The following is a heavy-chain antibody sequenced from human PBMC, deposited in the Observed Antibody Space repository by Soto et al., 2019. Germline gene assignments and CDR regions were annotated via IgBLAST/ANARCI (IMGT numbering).Heavy chain of an antibody. D-gene: IGHD3-3*01. CDR3: ARQAYVFSLKY. CDR1: GGSISSTSYY. Sequence: SETLSLTSTVYGGSISSTSYYWGWIRQPPGKGLEWIGSVHYSGTTQQNPSLKSRVTISVDTSKKQFSLKLSSVTAADAAVYFCARQAYVFSLKYWAQATLVTVPS. J-gene: IGHJ4*02. V-gene: IGHV4-39*01. CDR2: VHYSGTT.